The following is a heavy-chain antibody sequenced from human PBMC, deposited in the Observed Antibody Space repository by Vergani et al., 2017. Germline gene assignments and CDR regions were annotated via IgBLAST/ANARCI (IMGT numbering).Heavy chain of an antibody. J-gene: IGHJ3*01. V-gene: IGHV3-15*01. D-gene: IGHD1-7*01. Sequence: EVHLVESGGSVVKPGGSLRLSCAASGFTFSHTWMSWLRQSPGKGLEWLGRIKSQVDGGTTEFATPVMARFTISRDDSRDMVYLQLNGLKTEDTGIYYCATHQVRGDFGRGTPDVWGQGTVVTVSS. CDR1: GFTFSHTW. CDR3: ATHQVRGDFGRGTPDV. CDR2: IKSQVDGGTT.